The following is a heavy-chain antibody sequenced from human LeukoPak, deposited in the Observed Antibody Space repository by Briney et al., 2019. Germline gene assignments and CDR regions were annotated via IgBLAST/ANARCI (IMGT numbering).Heavy chain of an antibody. D-gene: IGHD6-13*01. Sequence: GGSLRLSCAASGFTFSDYWMSWVRQAPGKGLEWVANIRQDGSDKQYVDSVKGRFTISRDNAKNSLYLQTDSLRAEDSAVYYCVRFSRSSSPAYWGQGTLVTVSS. CDR1: GFTFSDYW. CDR3: VRFSRSSSPAY. J-gene: IGHJ4*02. V-gene: IGHV3-7*01. CDR2: IRQDGSDK.